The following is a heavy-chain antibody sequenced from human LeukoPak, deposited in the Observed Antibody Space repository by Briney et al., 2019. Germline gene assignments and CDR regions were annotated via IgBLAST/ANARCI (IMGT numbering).Heavy chain of an antibody. V-gene: IGHV3-23*01. D-gene: IGHD1-26*01. J-gene: IGHJ4*02. CDR1: GFMFSAYA. CDR3: VSQSYSGSDNYYFHY. CDR2: ISGSGERT. Sequence: PGGSLRLSCVTSGFMFSAYAMSWVRQAPGKGVEWVSIISGSGERTYYTDSVKGRFTVSRDNSKNTLYLQMKSLRAEDTAVYYCVSQSYSGSDNYYFHYWGQGTLVAASS.